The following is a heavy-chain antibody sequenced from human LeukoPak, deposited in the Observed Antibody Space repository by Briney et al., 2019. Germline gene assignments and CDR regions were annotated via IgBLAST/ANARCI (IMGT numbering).Heavy chain of an antibody. CDR3: ARVGATGFDY. V-gene: IGHV4-59*08. CDR2: ISYSGST. J-gene: IGHJ4*02. CDR1: GGSISNYY. D-gene: IGHD1-26*01. Sequence: SETLSLTCSVSGGSISNYYWTWIRQPPGKGLEWIACISYSGSTNYNPSLKSRVAISVDTSKNQVSLKLSSVTAADTAVYYCARVGATGFDYWGQGTLVTVSS.